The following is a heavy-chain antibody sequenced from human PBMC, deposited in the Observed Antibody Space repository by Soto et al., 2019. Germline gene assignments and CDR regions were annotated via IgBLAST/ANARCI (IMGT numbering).Heavy chain of an antibody. Sequence: QVQLVQSGAEVKKPGSSVKVSCKASGGTFSSYAISWVRQAPGQGLEWMGGIIPIFGTANYAQKFQGRVTITADESTSTAYMELSSRRSEDTAVYYCARGSIVLVPAASYYYGMDVWGQGTTVTVSS. CDR1: GGTFSSYA. CDR2: IIPIFGTA. V-gene: IGHV1-69*12. D-gene: IGHD2-2*01. CDR3: ARGSIVLVPAASYYYGMDV. J-gene: IGHJ6*02.